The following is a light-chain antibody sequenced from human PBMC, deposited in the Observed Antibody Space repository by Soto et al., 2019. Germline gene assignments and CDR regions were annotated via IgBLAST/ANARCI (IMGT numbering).Light chain of an antibody. CDR3: QQFNAFRFI. V-gene: IGKV1-9*01. CDR2: GAS. CDR1: QGISDD. Sequence: DIQLTQSPSFLSASVGDRVTTSCRASQGISDDLAWYQQKPGKAPKLLIYGASTLQSGVPSRFSGSASGTEFTLTISSLQPEDFVTYFCQQFNAFRFIFGGETNLEIK. J-gene: IGKJ4*01.